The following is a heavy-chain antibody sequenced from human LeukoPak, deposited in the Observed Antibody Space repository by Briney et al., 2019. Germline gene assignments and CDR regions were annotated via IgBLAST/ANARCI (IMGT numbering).Heavy chain of an antibody. Sequence: PSETLSLTCTVSGGSISNSSYYWGWIRQPPGKGLEWIGSIYYSGSTYYNPSLKSRVTIFVDTSKNQFSLKLSSVTAADTAVYYCARDGEWSGGKNWYFDLWGRGTLVTVSS. CDR1: GGSISNSSYY. J-gene: IGHJ2*01. CDR3: ARDGEWSGGKNWYFDL. D-gene: IGHD3-3*01. CDR2: IYYSGST. V-gene: IGHV4-39*02.